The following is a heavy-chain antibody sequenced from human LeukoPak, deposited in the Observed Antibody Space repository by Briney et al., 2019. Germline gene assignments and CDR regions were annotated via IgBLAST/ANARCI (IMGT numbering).Heavy chain of an antibody. CDR2: VNNSGYT. J-gene: IGHJ4*02. D-gene: IGHD4-17*01. CDR1: GVSFSTYY. CDR3: ARQVYGSDY. V-gene: IGHV4-34*01. Sequence: SESLSLTCDVSGVSFSTYYWSWIRQSPEKGLEWIGEVNNSGYTNLNPSLKSRVTISVDTSKHQFSLKLSSVTAADTAVYYCARQVYGSDYWGQGTLVTVSS.